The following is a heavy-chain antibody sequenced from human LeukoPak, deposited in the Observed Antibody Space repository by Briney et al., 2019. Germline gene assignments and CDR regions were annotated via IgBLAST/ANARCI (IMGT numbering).Heavy chain of an antibody. CDR2: VNGGGGTK. Sequence: GGSLRLSCAASGFTFSNYAMSWVRQAPGKGLEWVSAVNGGGGTKTYADSVKGRFAISRDDSKNTLCLQMNSLRAEDTAVYYCAKQHSSGPPTPGMDVWGQGTTVTVSS. D-gene: IGHD6-19*01. CDR1: GFTFSNYA. CDR3: AKQHSSGPPTPGMDV. V-gene: IGHV3-23*01. J-gene: IGHJ6*02.